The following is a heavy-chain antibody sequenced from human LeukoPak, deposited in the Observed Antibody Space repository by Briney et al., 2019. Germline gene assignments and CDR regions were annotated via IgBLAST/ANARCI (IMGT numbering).Heavy chain of an antibody. V-gene: IGHV3-74*01. CDR3: ARTVVTRIDY. CDR2: INPDGSTT. Sequence: GGSLRLSCAASGFTFTNYWMFWVRQAPGKGLVWVSGINPDGSTTTYADSVKGRFTISRENAKSTLYLHMNILRAEDTAVYYCARTVVTRIDYWGQGTLVTVSS. CDR1: GFTFTNYW. J-gene: IGHJ4*02. D-gene: IGHD4-23*01.